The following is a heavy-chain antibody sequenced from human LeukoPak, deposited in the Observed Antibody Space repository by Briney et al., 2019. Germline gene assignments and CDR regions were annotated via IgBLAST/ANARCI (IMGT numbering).Heavy chain of an antibody. CDR2: ISWNSGSI. V-gene: IGHV3-9*01. Sequence: GGSLRLSCAASGFTFDDYAMHWVRQAPGKGLEWVSGISWNSGSIGYADSVKGRFTISRDNAKNSLYLQMNSLRAEDTDLYYCAKDISYGDYAFDYWGQGTLVTVSS. D-gene: IGHD4-17*01. CDR3: AKDISYGDYAFDY. J-gene: IGHJ4*02. CDR1: GFTFDDYA.